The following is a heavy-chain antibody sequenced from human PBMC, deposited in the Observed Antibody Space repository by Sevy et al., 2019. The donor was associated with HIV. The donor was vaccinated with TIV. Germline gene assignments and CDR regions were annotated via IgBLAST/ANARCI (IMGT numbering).Heavy chain of an antibody. J-gene: IGHJ4*02. CDR1: GFTFSNYF. D-gene: IGHD3-10*01. V-gene: IGHV3-21*01. CDR2: ISSGSSYI. Sequence: GGSLRLSCAASGFTFSNYFINWVRQAPGKGLEWVSSISSGSSYIFYAASVKGRFTMSRDNAKNSLYLHMNSLRAEDTAVYYCSRGDYYGSLYYFDYWGPGTLVTVSS. CDR3: SRGDYYGSLYYFDY.